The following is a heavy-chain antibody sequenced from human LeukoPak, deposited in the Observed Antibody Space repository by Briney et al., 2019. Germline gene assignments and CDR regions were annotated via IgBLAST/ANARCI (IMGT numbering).Heavy chain of an antibody. J-gene: IGHJ4*02. CDR2: INDSGTT. CDR1: GGSFSGYY. CDR3: ARGLWFGESRPYYYDY. Sequence: SETLSLTCAVYGGSFSGYYWSWLRQPPGKGLEWIGEINDSGTTNYNPSLKSRVTISVDTSMNQFSLKLSSVTAADTAEYYCARGLWFGESRPYYYDYWGQGNLVTVST. V-gene: IGHV4-34*01. D-gene: IGHD3-10*01.